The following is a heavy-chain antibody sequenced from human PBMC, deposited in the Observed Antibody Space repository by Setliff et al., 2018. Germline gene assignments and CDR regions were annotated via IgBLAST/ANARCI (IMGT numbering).Heavy chain of an antibody. D-gene: IGHD3-3*01. CDR3: ARGRERDYNFWSGYYTYYYYGMDV. J-gene: IGHJ6*02. V-gene: IGHV1-8*02. CDR2: MNPNSDNT. Sequence: ASVKVSCKASGYTFTSYDINWVRQATGQGLEWMGWMNPNSDNTGYAQKFQGRVTMTRNTSISTAYMELSSLRSEDTAVYYCARGRERDYNFWSGYYTYYYYGMDVWGQGTTVTVSS. CDR1: GYTFTSYD.